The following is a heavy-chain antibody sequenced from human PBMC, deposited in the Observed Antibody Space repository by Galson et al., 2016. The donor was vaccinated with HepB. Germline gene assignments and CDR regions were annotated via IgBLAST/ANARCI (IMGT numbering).Heavy chain of an antibody. D-gene: IGHD2-15*01. CDR3: VRDYGTYYRGAMDV. J-gene: IGHJ6*02. V-gene: IGHV4-4*08. Sequence: LTCIVSGASISSNFWSWIRQPPGKGLEWIGCIYNSDNTNYNPSLQSRLTISVDTSKNQFSLKLSSVTAADTAVYFCVRDYGTYYRGAMDVWGQGTTVIVSS. CDR1: GASISSNF. CDR2: IYNSDNT.